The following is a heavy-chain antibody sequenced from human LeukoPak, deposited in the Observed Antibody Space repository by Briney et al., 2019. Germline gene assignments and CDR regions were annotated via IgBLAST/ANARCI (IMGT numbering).Heavy chain of an antibody. CDR1: GFSLTTSGVG. CDR2: INGIDEK. J-gene: IGHJ4*02. CDR3: AHRRSDMATVSFDS. V-gene: IGHV2-5*01. Sequence: SGPTLVNPTQTLTLTCTFSGFSLTTSGVGVGWIRQPPGKALEWLAFINGIDEKRYTPSLKSRLTITKDTSKNQVVLTMTVMDPVDTATYYCAHRRSDMATVSFDSWGQGTLVTVSS. D-gene: IGHD5-24*01.